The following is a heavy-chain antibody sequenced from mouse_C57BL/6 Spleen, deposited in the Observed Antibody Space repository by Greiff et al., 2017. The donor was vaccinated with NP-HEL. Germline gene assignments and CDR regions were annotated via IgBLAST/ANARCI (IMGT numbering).Heavy chain of an antibody. Sequence: QVQLQQSGAELARPGASVKLSCKASGYTFTSYGISWVKQRTGQGLEWIGEIYPRSGNTYYNEKFKGKATLTADKSSSTAYMELRSLTSEDSAVYFCARVPYGSALWYFDVWGTGTTVTVSS. CDR2: IYPRSGNT. CDR3: ARVPYGSALWYFDV. V-gene: IGHV1-81*01. CDR1: GYTFTSYG. J-gene: IGHJ1*03. D-gene: IGHD1-1*01.